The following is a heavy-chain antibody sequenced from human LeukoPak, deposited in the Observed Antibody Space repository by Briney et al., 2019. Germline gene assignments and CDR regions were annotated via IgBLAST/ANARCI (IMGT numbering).Heavy chain of an antibody. V-gene: IGHV4-59*12. J-gene: IGHJ5*02. Sequence: SETLSLTCTVSGGSISSYYWSWIRQPPGKGLEWIGYIYYSGSTNYNPSLKSRVTISVDTSKNQFSLKLSSVTAADTAVYYCARVAITMVRGVVLAYNWFDPWGQGTLVTVSS. CDR1: GGSISSYY. D-gene: IGHD3-10*01. CDR2: IYYSGST. CDR3: ARVAITMVRGVVLAYNWFDP.